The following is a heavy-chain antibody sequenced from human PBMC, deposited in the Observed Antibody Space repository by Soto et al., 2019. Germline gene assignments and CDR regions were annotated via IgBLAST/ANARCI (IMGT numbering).Heavy chain of an antibody. V-gene: IGHV2-5*02. CDR3: AHRVLRTVFGLVTTTAIYFDF. D-gene: IGHD3-3*01. CDR1: GFSLTTSGVG. J-gene: IGHJ4*02. CDR2: IYWDDDT. Sequence: QITLNESGPTQVKPRQTLTLTCTFSGFSLTTSGVGVGWIRQSPGKAPEWLALIYWDDDTRYSPSLKSRLTITKDTSKNQVVLTMADLDSADTATYYCAHRVLRTVFGLVTTTAIYFDFWGQGTPVAVSS.